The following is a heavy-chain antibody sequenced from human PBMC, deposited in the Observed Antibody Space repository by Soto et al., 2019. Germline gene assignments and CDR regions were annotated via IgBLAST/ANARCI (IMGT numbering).Heavy chain of an antibody. CDR3: AREGYEDPGYSSSWPHLFDY. V-gene: IGHV3-30-3*01. D-gene: IGHD6-13*01. Sequence: GGSLRLSCAASGFTFSSYAMHWVRQAPGKGLEWVAVISYDGSNKYYADSVKGRFTISRDNSKNTLYLQMNSLRAEDTAVYYCAREGYEDPGYSSSWPHLFDYWGQGTLVTVSS. J-gene: IGHJ4*02. CDR1: GFTFSSYA. CDR2: ISYDGSNK.